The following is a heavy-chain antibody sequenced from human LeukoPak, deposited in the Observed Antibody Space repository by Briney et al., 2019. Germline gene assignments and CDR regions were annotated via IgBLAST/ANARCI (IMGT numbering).Heavy chain of an antibody. CDR1: GFTFSVYW. CDR3: ARGERPLDYSSSWYVAFDI. V-gene: IGHV3-7*02. CDR2: INQDGTEK. Sequence: PGGSLRLSCAASGFTFSVYWMTWVRQAPGKGLEWVANINQDGTEKYYVDSVKGRFTISRDNSKNTLYLQMNSLRAEDTAVYYCARGERPLDYSSSWYVAFDIWGQGTMVTVSS. D-gene: IGHD6-13*01. J-gene: IGHJ3*02.